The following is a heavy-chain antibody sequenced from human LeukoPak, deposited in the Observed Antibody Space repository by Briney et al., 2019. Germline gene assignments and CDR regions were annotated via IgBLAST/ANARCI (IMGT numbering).Heavy chain of an antibody. Sequence: GGSLGLSCAASGFTFSSYSMNWVRQAPGKGLEWVSYISSSSTIYYADSVKGRFTISRDNAKNSLYLQMNSLRAEDTAVHYCASPSIVATTLFDYWGQGTLVTVSS. D-gene: IGHD5-12*01. CDR3: ASPSIVATTLFDY. CDR1: GFTFSSYS. CDR2: ISSSSTI. J-gene: IGHJ4*02. V-gene: IGHV3-48*01.